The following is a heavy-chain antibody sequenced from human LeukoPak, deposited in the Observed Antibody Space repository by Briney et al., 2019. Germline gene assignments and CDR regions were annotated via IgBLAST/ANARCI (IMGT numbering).Heavy chain of an antibody. V-gene: IGHV4-31*03. Sequence: PSETLSLTCTVSGGSISSGGYYWRWIRQHPGKGLEWIGYIYYSGSTYYNPSLKSRVTISVDTSRNQFSLKLSSVTAADTAVYYCARALSPLVYFDYWGQGTLVTVSS. J-gene: IGHJ4*02. D-gene: IGHD6-13*01. CDR1: GGSISSGGYY. CDR3: ARALSPLVYFDY. CDR2: IYYSGST.